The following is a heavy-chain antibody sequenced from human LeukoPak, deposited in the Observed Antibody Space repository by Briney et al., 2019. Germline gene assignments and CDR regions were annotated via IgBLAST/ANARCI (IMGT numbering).Heavy chain of an antibody. CDR1: GFTFSSYG. Sequence: PGGSLRLSCGASGFTFSSYGMHWVRQAPGKGLEWLAFIQCDGSGKYYADSTKGRFTISRDNSKNTLFLQMNSLRGEDTAVYYCVKGSSWHFDYWGQGTLVTVSS. J-gene: IGHJ4*02. CDR2: IQCDGSGK. D-gene: IGHD6-13*01. V-gene: IGHV3-30*02. CDR3: VKGSSWHFDY.